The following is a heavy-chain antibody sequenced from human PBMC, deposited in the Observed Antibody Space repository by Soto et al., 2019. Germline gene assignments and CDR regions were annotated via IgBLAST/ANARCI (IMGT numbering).Heavy chain of an antibody. CDR3: ARGTRTNWNVPYVDY. V-gene: IGHV4-61*08. J-gene: IGHJ4*02. CDR2: VYYSGST. D-gene: IGHD1-20*01. Sequence: SETLSLTCTVSSGSVSGGDYYWSWIRQPPGKGLEWIGYVYYSGSTNYNPSLKSRVTISLDTSKNQFSLKLNSVTAADTAMYSCARGTRTNWNVPYVDYWGQGTLVTVSS. CDR1: SGSVSGGDYY.